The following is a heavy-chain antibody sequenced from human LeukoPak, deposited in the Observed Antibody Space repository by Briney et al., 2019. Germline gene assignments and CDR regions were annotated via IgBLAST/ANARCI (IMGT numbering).Heavy chain of an antibody. Sequence: SDTLSLTCTVSVLCISSYYSSWIRQPPGKGRDLIGYICYSGSTNYHPPLKSRVTISVDTSKNQFSLKLSSVTAADTAVYYCARDILNCSGGSCYSRLDYWGQGPLVTASS. J-gene: IGHJ4*02. CDR1: VLCISSYY. CDR3: ARDILNCSGGSCYSRLDY. D-gene: IGHD2-15*01. V-gene: IGHV4-59*01. CDR2: ICYSGST.